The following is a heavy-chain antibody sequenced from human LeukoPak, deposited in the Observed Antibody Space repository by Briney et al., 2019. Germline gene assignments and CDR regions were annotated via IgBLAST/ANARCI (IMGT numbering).Heavy chain of an antibody. CDR1: GGSISSNSYY. J-gene: IGHJ4*02. Sequence: SETLSLTCTVSGGSISSNSYYWGWIRQPPGKGLEWIGIIYYSGSTYYNPSLKSRVTISVDTSKNQFSLKLSSVTAADTAVYYCARDFYGSGSYYFDHWGQGILVTVSS. V-gene: IGHV4-39*07. CDR2: IYYSGST. CDR3: ARDFYGSGSYYFDH. D-gene: IGHD3-10*01.